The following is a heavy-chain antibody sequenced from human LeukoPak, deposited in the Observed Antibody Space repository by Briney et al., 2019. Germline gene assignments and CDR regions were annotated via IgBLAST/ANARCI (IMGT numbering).Heavy chain of an antibody. Sequence: SETLSLTCAVYGGSFSGYYWSWIRQPPGKGLEWIGEINHSGSTNYNPSLKSRVTISVDTSKNQFSLKLSSVTAADTAVYYCARGRYYYGSGSYYRSYYYYMDVWGKGTTVTVSS. V-gene: IGHV4-34*01. CDR3: ARGRYYYGSGSYYRSYYYYMDV. D-gene: IGHD3-10*01. J-gene: IGHJ6*03. CDR1: GGSFSGYY. CDR2: INHSGST.